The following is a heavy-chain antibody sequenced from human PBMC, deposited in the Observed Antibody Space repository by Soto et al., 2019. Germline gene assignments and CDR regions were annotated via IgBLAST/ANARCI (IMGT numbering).Heavy chain of an antibody. Sequence: EVQLVESGGGLVKPGGSLRLSCAASGFTFSSYSMNWVRQAPGKGLEWVSSISSRSSYIYYADSLKGRFTVSRDNAKNSLYLQMNSLRVEDTAVYYCARDRDDYGLFDYWGQGTLVTVAA. CDR2: ISSRSSYI. J-gene: IGHJ4*02. CDR1: GFTFSSYS. CDR3: ARDRDDYGLFDY. V-gene: IGHV3-21*01. D-gene: IGHD4-17*01.